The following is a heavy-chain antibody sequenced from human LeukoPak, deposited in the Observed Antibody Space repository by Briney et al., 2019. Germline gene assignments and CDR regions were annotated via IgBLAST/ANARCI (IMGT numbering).Heavy chain of an antibody. Sequence: GSSVKVSCKASGGTFSSYAISWVRQAPGQGLEWMGGIIPIFGTANYAQKFQGRVTITTDESTSTAYMELSSLRSEDTAVYYCARARLLLMTLNWFDPWGQGTLVTVSS. J-gene: IGHJ5*02. CDR1: GGTFSSYA. D-gene: IGHD2-8*01. CDR2: IIPIFGTA. CDR3: ARARLLLMTLNWFDP. V-gene: IGHV1-69*05.